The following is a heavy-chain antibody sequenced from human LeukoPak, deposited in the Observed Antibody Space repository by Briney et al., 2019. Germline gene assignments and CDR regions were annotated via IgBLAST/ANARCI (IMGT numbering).Heavy chain of an antibody. V-gene: IGHV4-34*01. J-gene: IGHJ6*02. CDR2: INHSGST. CDR3: ARGSGDYYYYGMDV. D-gene: IGHD4-17*01. CDR1: GGSFSGYY. Sequence: SETLSLTCAVYGGSFSGYYWSWIRRPPGKGLEWIREINHSGSTNYNPSLKSRVTISVDTSNNQFFLKLSSVTAADTAVYYCARGSGDYYYYGMDVWGQGTTVTVSS.